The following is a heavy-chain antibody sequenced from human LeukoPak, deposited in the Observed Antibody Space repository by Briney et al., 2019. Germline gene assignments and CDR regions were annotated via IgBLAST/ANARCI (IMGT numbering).Heavy chain of an antibody. D-gene: IGHD2-15*01. J-gene: IGHJ6*02. V-gene: IGHV4-39*01. CDR3: ARRSHCTGGSCYPV. CDR2: IYYDGNT. CDR1: GDSMTSSNHY. Sequence: SETLSLTCTVSGDSMTSSNHYWVWIRQPPGKGLEWIGSIYYDGNTYYNPSLKSRVTISQDTSKNQFSLKVSSVTAAHTAVYHCARRSHCTGGSCYPVWGQGTTVTVSS.